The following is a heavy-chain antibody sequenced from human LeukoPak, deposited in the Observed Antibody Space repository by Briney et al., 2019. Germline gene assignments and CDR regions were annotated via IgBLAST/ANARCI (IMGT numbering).Heavy chain of an antibody. D-gene: IGHD3-3*01. CDR2: IKSKTDGGTT. J-gene: IGHJ6*02. Sequence: GGSLRLSCAASGFTFSNAWMNWVRQAPGKGLEWVGRIKSKTDGGTTDYAAPVKGRFTISRDDSKNTLYLQMNSLKTEDTAVYYCTTDRATIFGVVIPYYYYGMDVWGQGTTVTVSS. CDR1: GFTFSNAW. CDR3: TTDRATIFGVVIPYYYYGMDV. V-gene: IGHV3-15*07.